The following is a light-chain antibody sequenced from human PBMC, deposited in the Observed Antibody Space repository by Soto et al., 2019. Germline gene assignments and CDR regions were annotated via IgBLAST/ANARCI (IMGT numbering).Light chain of an antibody. CDR3: AAWDDNLNGTL. J-gene: IGLJ1*01. V-gene: IGLV1-44*01. CDR1: ISNIGTNS. Sequence: QSVLPHPPSASWTPGHRVTISCSGDISNIGTNSVHWYQHLPGTAPKLVIYADSQRPSGVPDRFSGSKSGTSASLAISGLQSEDEADYLCAAWDDNLNGTLFGTGTKVTDL. CDR2: ADS.